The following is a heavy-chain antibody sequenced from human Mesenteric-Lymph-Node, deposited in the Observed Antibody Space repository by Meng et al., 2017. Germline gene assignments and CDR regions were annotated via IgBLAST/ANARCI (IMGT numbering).Heavy chain of an antibody. Sequence: QLQDAVAGLVRPYQTLPLTCAVSGDSITSGDYSWTWIRQPPGKGLEWIGYIYHGVNIYYTPSLRRRVTISVDKSRNQFSLKLTSVSAADTAVYYCVRDTRRGGGWFDPWGQGTLVTVSS. CDR2: IYHGVNI. CDR3: VRDTRRGGGWFDP. D-gene: IGHD3-10*01. CDR1: GDSITSGDYS. J-gene: IGHJ5*02. V-gene: IGHV4-30-2*01.